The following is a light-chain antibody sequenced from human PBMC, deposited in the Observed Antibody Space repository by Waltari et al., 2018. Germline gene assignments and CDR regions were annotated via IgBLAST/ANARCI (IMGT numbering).Light chain of an antibody. CDR2: AAS. J-gene: IGKJ1*01. Sequence: DIQMTQSPASLSASIGDRVIITCRASQTISTYLNWYQQKMGQAPKLLISAASTLHNGVPPRFSGSGSGTDFTLTISSVQPEDFGDYFCQQSFYVPISFGQGTKVEIK. CDR1: QTISTY. CDR3: QQSFYVPIS. V-gene: IGKV1-39*01.